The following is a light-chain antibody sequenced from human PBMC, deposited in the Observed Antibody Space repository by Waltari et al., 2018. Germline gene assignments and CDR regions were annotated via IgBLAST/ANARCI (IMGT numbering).Light chain of an antibody. Sequence: QSALTQPASVSGSPGQSITISCTGTSSDVGGYNYVSWYQQHPGKAPKLMIYDVTTRPSWFFNRFSGSKSVNTDSLTISGLQAEEEADYFCSSYTSSSTLVFGGGTKLTVL. CDR3: SSYTSSSTLV. CDR2: DVT. V-gene: IGLV2-14*03. CDR1: SSDVGGYNY. J-gene: IGLJ2*01.